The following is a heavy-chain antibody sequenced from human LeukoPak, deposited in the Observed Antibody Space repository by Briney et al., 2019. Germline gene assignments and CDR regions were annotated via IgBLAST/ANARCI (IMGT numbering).Heavy chain of an antibody. J-gene: IGHJ6*03. V-gene: IGHV1-18*01. D-gene: IGHD5-18*01. CDR1: GYTFTSYG. CDR2: ISAYNGNT. Sequence: ASVKVSCEASGYTFTSYGISWVRQAPGQGLEWMGWISAYNGNTNYAQKLQGRVTMTTDTSTSTAYMELRSLRSDDTAVYYCARDNNVDTAMVSRYYYYYYMDVWGKGTTVTVSS. CDR3: ARDNNVDTAMVSRYYYYYYMDV.